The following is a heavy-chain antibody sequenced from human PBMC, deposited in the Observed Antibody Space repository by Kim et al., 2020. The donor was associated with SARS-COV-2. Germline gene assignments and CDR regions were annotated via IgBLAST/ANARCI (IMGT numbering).Heavy chain of an antibody. CDR3: ARDRRPGVNWFDS. CDR1: GFMFSKNW. V-gene: IGHV3-74*01. CDR2: INSDGSST. J-gene: IGHJ5*01. D-gene: IGHD3-10*01. Sequence: GGSLRLSCAASGFMFSKNWMHWVRQAPGKGMVWVSRINSDGSSTSHADFAKGRFTIPRDNVKNTVYLHMNSLRAEDTAVYYCARDRRPGVNWFDSWGKGT.